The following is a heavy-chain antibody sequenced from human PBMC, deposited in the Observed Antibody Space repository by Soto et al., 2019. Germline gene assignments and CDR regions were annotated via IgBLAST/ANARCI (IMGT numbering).Heavy chain of an antibody. D-gene: IGHD6-19*01. V-gene: IGHV4-34*01. J-gene: IGHJ4*02. CDR2: VNHSGSS. CDR3: ASERRVVGGFSSWYDYVAY. Sequence: PSETLSLTCGVLGGSFTTYHYIWIRQRPGKGLEWVGEVNHSGSSNYNSSLKGRVTISLYTSNNQFSLKLYSVTAADTAMYSCASERRVVGGFSSWYDYVAYWGQGTLVTVSS. CDR1: GGSFTTYH.